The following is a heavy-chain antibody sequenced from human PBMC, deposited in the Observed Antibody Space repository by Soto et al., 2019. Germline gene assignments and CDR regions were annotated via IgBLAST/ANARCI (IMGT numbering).Heavy chain of an antibody. Sequence: GASVKVSCKASGYTFTNYYIHWVRQAPGQGLEWMGIINPSTGSTTYAQKFQGRVTLTRDTSTSTVYMDLSSLRSEDTAVYYCARGRFTTVTTWRYFDYWGQGALVTVSS. CDR1: GYTFTNYY. CDR3: ARGRFTTVTTWRYFDY. J-gene: IGHJ4*02. CDR2: INPSTGST. D-gene: IGHD4-17*01. V-gene: IGHV1-46*01.